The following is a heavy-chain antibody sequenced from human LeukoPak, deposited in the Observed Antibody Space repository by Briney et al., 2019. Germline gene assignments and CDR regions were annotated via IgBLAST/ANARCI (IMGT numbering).Heavy chain of an antibody. D-gene: IGHD3-3*01. V-gene: IGHV1-18*01. J-gene: IGHJ3*02. CDR1: GHSFINYG. CDR3: ARIHQSITIFGVVIDAFDI. CDR2: INTSNGNT. Sequence: GASVKVSCKASGHSFINYGINWVRQAPGQGLEWMGWINTSNGNTNFAQKFQGRVTMTTDTSTSTAYMELRSLRSDDTAVYYCARIHQSITIFGVVIDAFDIWGQGTMVTVSS.